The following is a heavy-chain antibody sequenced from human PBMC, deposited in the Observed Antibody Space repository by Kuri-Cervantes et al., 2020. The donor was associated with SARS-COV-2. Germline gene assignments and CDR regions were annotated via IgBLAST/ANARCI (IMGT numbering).Heavy chain of an antibody. CDR1: GGSISSSSYY. CDR2: IYYSGST. D-gene: IGHD6-13*01. CDR3: ARDGVAAAGYGNPYYYYYMDV. V-gene: IGHV4-39*02. J-gene: IGHJ6*03. Sequence: SETLSLTCTVSGGSISSSSYYWGWIRQPPGKGLEWIRSIYYSGSTYYNPSLKSRVTISVDTSKNQFSLKLSSVTAADTAVYYCARDGVAAAGYGNPYYYYYMDVWGKGTTVTVSS.